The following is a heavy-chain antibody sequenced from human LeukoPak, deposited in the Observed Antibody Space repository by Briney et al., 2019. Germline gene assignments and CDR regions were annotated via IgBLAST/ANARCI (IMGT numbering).Heavy chain of an antibody. CDR2: VSGSGGST. CDR3: AKGPHTVTTYFDY. J-gene: IGHJ4*02. Sequence: GGSLRLSCAASGFTFSSYAMSWVRQAPGKGLEWVSAVSGSGGSTYYADSVKGRFTISRDNSKNTLYLQMNSLRAEDAAVYYCAKGPHTVTTYFDYWGQGTLVTVSS. CDR1: GFTFSSYA. D-gene: IGHD4-17*01. V-gene: IGHV3-23*01.